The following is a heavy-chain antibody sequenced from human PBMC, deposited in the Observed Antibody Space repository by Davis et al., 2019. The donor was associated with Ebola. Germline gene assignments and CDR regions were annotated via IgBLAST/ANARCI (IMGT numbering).Heavy chain of an antibody. CDR1: GFTFSNYE. CDR2: IGNSGGNI. CDR3: TRVIDGDYDGN. V-gene: IGHV3-48*03. Sequence: GESLKISCTASGFTFSNYEMNWVRQAPGKGLEWVSYIGNSGGNIYYADSVKGRFTISRDNAKNSLYLQMNSLRAEDTAVYYCTRVIDGDYDGNWGQGTLVTVSS. D-gene: IGHD4-17*01. J-gene: IGHJ4*02.